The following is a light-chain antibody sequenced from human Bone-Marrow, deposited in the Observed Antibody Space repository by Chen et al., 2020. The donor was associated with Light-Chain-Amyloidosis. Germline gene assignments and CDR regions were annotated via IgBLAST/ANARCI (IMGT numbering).Light chain of an antibody. Sequence: QSALTQPASVSGAPGQSLTVHSAGTSSDVGVYNLVSWYQQHPGKAPKLMIYEVTKRPSGVSTRFSGSKSGNTASLTISGLQAEDEADYYCCSYQGCCNPYVFGTGTKVTVL. CDR2: EVT. V-gene: IGLV2-23*02. CDR3: CSYQGCCNPYV. CDR1: SSDVGVYNL. J-gene: IGLJ1*01.